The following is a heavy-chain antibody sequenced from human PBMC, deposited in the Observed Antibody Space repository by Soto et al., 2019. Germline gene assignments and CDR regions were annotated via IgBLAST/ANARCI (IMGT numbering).Heavy chain of an antibody. CDR2: ISYDGSNK. D-gene: IGHD6-19*01. CDR1: GFTFSSYG. Sequence: GGSLRLSCTASGFTFSSYGMHWVRQAPGKGLEWVAVISYDGSNKYYADSVKGRFTISRDNSKNTLYLQMNSLRAEDTAVYYCATPLKQGIAVAGYYYYGMDVWGQGTTVTVSS. V-gene: IGHV3-30*03. J-gene: IGHJ6*02. CDR3: ATPLKQGIAVAGYYYYGMDV.